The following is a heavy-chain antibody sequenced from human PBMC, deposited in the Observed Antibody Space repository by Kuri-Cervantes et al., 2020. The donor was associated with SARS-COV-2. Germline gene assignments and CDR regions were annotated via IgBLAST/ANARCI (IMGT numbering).Heavy chain of an antibody. D-gene: IGHD4/OR15-4a*01. V-gene: IGHV4-59*08. J-gene: IGHJ6*02. CDR2: VDHNGNG. CDR3: ARRILWWASADYYYGMDV. CDR1: GASMSSNF. Sequence: SETLSLTCNVSGASMSSNFWSWIRQPPGKGLEWIGYVDHNGNGNYNPSLKSRVTISVDTSKNQFSLKLSSVTAADTAVYYCARRILWWASADYYYGMDVWGQGTTVTVAS.